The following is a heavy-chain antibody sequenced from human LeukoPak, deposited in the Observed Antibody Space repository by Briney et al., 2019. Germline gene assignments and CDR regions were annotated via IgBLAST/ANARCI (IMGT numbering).Heavy chain of an antibody. J-gene: IGHJ3*01. CDR2: IREDGSEQ. CDR1: GFTFSNYW. V-gene: IGHV3-7*01. D-gene: IGHD2-21*02. Sequence: GGSLRLSCAASGFTFSNYWMNWVRQAPGKGLEWVANIREDGSEQYYVDSVKGRFSISRDNAKNSLYLQMNSLRVEDTAVYYCTREVLTWACGGDCFPRDDAFNFWGQGTMVTVSS. CDR3: TREVLTWACGGDCFPRDDAFNF.